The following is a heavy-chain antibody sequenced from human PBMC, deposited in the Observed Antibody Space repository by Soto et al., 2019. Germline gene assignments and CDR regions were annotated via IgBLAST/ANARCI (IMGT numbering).Heavy chain of an antibody. D-gene: IGHD2-15*01. CDR2: IYSGTT. Sequence: KSSETLSLTCAVSGGSIISGGYSWSWIRQPPGKGLEWIGYIYSGTTHYNPSLESRVTIAMDRSKNQVSLSLKSVTAADTAVYYCAREDSGAFFAFWGQGTLVTVSA. J-gene: IGHJ4*02. V-gene: IGHV4-30-2*01. CDR3: AREDSGAFFAF. CDR1: GGSIISGGYS.